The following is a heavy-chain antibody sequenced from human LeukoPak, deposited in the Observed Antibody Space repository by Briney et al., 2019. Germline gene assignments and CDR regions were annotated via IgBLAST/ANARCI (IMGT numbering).Heavy chain of an antibody. J-gene: IGHJ3*01. V-gene: IGHV4-30-4*08. Sequence: SWVRQAPGKGLEWIGYIYYSGSTYYNPSLKSRVTISVDTSKNQFSLKLSSVTAADTAVYYCARDSWGYPRLWGQGTMVTVSS. CDR2: IYYSGST. D-gene: IGHD3-16*01. CDR3: ARDSWGYPRL.